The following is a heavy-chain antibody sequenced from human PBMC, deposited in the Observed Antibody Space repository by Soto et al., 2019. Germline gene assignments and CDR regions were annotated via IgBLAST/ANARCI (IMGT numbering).Heavy chain of an antibody. V-gene: IGHV1-18*04. CDR3: ARDQGEQWLAGGYYYYYGMDV. CDR2: ISAYNGST. Sequence: ASVKVSCKASGYTFTSYGISWVRQAPGQGLEWMGWISAYNGSTNYAQKLQGRVTMTTDTSTSTAYMELRSLRSDDTAVYYCARDQGEQWLAGGYYYYYGMDVWGQGTTVTVSS. D-gene: IGHD6-19*01. J-gene: IGHJ6*02. CDR1: GYTFTSYG.